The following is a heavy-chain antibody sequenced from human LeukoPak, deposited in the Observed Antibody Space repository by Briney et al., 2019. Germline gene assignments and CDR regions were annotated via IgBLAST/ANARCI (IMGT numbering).Heavy chain of an antibody. CDR2: INPNSGGT. D-gene: IGHD3-10*01. J-gene: IGHJ3*02. CDR3: ARDRILLWFGESDAFDI. CDR1: GYTFTGYY. Sequence: ASVKVSCKASGYTFTGYYMHWVRQAPGQGLEWMGWINPNSGGTNYAQKFQGRVTMTRDTSISTAYMELSRLRSDDTAVYYCARDRILLWFGESDAFDIWGQGTMVTVSS. V-gene: IGHV1-2*02.